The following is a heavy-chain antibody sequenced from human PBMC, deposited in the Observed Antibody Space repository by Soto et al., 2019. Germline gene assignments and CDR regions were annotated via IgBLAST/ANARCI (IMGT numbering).Heavy chain of an antibody. D-gene: IGHD1-1*01. CDR3: PIARAGYTPLGL. CDR2: FDPEADGK. V-gene: IGHV1-24*01. J-gene: IGHJ1*01. Sequence: QVELVQSGAEVRKPGASVKVSCKVSGYSLTEVPMHWVRQAPGKGLEWMAGFDPEADGKIYVQNFEGRPHMSEDASPNPAYMALHPLRSQDSAVCSWPIARAGYTPLGLWGQGTLVSVSS. CDR1: GYSLTEVP.